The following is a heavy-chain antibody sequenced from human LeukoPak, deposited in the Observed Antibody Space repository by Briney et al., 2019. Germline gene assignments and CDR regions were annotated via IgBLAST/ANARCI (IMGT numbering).Heavy chain of an antibody. J-gene: IGHJ4*02. CDR1: GFSLTTLGVG. Sequence: ESGPTLVNPTQTLTLTCTFSGFSLTTLGVGVGWIRQPPGKALEWLALIYWDDDKRYSPSLKNRLTIVKDTSKNQVVLTMTNVDPVDTATYYCAHRPDYGLGNCLFDFWGQGTLVTVSS. CDR3: AHRPDYGLGNCLFDF. D-gene: IGHD3-10*01. CDR2: IYWDDDK. V-gene: IGHV2-5*02.